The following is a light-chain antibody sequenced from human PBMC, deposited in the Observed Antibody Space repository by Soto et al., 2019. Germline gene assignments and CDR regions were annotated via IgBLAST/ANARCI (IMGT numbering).Light chain of an antibody. J-gene: IGKJ1*01. CDR3: QQYNSYSPLA. Sequence: DIPMTQSPSTLSASVGDRVTISCRASQSLSSWLAWYQQKPGKAPKLLIYDASSLESGVPSRFSGSGSGTEFTLTISSLQPDDFATYYCQQYNSYSPLAFGQGTKVEIK. V-gene: IGKV1-5*01. CDR1: QSLSSW. CDR2: DAS.